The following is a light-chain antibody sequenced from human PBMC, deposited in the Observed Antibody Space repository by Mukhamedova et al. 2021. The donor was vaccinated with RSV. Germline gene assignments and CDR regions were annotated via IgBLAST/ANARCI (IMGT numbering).Light chain of an antibody. CDR2: AAS. CDR3: QQANSFPRT. Sequence: WYQRRVHGQAPRLLIYAASNLQSGVPSRFSGSGSGTAFTLTISTLQPEDFATYYCQQANSFPRTFGPGTKVDV. V-gene: IGKV1-12*01. J-gene: IGKJ3*01.